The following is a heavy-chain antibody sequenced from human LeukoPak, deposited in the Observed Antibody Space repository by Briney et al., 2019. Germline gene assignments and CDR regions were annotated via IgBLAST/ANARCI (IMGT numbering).Heavy chain of an antibody. CDR1: GDTFTGYY. D-gene: IGHD3-10*01. Sequence: ASVKVSCKASGDTFTGYYMPCVRQAPGQRLEWMGRINPNSGGTNYAQKFQGGVTMTRDTAISTAYMELSRLRSDDTAVYYCARSRLWFGELEFDPWGQGTLVTVSS. V-gene: IGHV1-2*06. CDR2: INPNSGGT. J-gene: IGHJ5*02. CDR3: ARSRLWFGELEFDP.